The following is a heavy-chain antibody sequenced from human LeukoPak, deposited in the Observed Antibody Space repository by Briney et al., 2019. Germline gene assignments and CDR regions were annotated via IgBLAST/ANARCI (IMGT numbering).Heavy chain of an antibody. CDR3: AKDRCSNGIGCYYYYMDV. V-gene: IGHV3-74*01. Sequence: GGSLRLSCAASGFTFSDTWMHWVRQAPGEWLVWVSRIRSDGSDTRYAESVKGRFTISRDNAKNTLYLQMNSLRAEDTAVYYCAKDRCSNGIGCYYYYMDVWGKGTTVTISS. CDR1: GFTFSDTW. D-gene: IGHD2-8*01. J-gene: IGHJ6*03. CDR2: IRSDGSDT.